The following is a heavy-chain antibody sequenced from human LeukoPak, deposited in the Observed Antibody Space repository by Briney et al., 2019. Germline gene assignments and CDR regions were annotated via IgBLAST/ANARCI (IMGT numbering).Heavy chain of an antibody. D-gene: IGHD1-26*01. J-gene: IGHJ6*03. CDR3: ARRKMGATNYYYYYMDV. CDR2: IYPGDSDT. V-gene: IGHV5-51*01. CDR1: GYSFTSYW. Sequence: GESLKISCKGSGYSFTSYWIGWVRHLPGKGLEWMGIIYPGDSDTTYSPSFQGQVTISADKSISTAYLQWSSLKASDTAMYYCARRKMGATNYYYYYMDVWGKGTTVTVSS.